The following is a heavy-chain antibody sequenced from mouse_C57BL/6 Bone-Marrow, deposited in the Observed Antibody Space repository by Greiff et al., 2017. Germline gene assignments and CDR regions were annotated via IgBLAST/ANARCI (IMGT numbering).Heavy chain of an antibody. CDR3: TGD. CDR1: GFTFSNYC. CDR2: LSLKSDNYAT. J-gene: IGHJ4*01. V-gene: IGHV6-3*01. Sequence: DVKVEASGGGLVQPGGSMKLSCVASGFTFSNYCMNWVRQSPEKGLEWVAQLSLKSDNYATHYAVSVKGRFTISRDDYKSSVYLQMNNLKAEDTGIYYCTGDWGQGTSVTVSS.